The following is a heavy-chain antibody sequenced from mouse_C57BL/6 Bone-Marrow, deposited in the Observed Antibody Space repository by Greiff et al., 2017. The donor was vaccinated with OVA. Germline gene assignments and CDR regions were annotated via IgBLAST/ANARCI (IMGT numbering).Heavy chain of an antibody. Sequence: VKLMESGAELVRPGASVTLSCKASGYTFTDYEMHWVKQTPVHGLEWIGAIDPETGGTAYNQKFKGKAILTADKSSSTAYLELRSLTSEDSAVYYCTRGYSNYYAMGYWGQGTSVTVSS. J-gene: IGHJ4*01. CDR2: IDPETGGT. V-gene: IGHV1-15*01. CDR3: TRGYSNYYAMGY. D-gene: IGHD2-5*01. CDR1: GYTFTDYE.